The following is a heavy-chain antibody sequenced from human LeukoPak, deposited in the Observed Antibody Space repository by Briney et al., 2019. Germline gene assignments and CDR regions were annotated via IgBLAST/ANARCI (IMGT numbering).Heavy chain of an antibody. CDR3: AREMDCTNGVCYRGWFDP. Sequence: SQTLSLTCAISGDSVSNNDGGWNWIRQSPSRGLEWLGRTYYNSKWYNDYAVSVKSRMTINPDTSKNQFSLQLNSVTPEDTAVYYCAREMDCTNGVCYRGWFDPWGQGTLVTVSS. CDR2: TYYNSKWYN. CDR1: GDSVSNNDGG. V-gene: IGHV6-1*01. J-gene: IGHJ5*02. D-gene: IGHD2-8*01.